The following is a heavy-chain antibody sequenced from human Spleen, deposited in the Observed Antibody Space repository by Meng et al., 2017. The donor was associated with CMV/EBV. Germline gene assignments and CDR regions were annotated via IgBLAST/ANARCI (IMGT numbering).Heavy chain of an antibody. CDR2: VYVNDDK. V-gene: IGHV2-5*01. CDR1: SALWVG. CDR3: ARPRYYDFWSGDPGRIDY. D-gene: IGHD3-3*01. Sequence: SALWVGVASLRQPPGPALELLSLVYVNDDKRYSPSLKSRLAIAKDTSNNQVVLTMTNMDPVDTATYYCARPRYYDFWSGDPGRIDYWGQGTLVTVSS. J-gene: IGHJ4*02.